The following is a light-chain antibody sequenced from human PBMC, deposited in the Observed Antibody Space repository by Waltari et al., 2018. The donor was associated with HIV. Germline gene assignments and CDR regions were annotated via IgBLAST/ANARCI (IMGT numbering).Light chain of an antibody. CDR3: LLSYSGVRV. CDR1: TGSVSRNHY. V-gene: IGLV7-46*01. Sequence: QVVVTQEPSLSVSPGGTVTVTCASVTGSVSRNHYTHWIQLKPGQAPRTLIYETEKRRPGTAGRFAGALIGGRAALMLAGALPDDEADYYCLLSYSGVRVFGGGTRLTV. CDR2: ETE. J-gene: IGLJ3*02.